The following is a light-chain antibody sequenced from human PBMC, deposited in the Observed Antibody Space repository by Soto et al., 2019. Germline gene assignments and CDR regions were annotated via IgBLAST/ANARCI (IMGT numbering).Light chain of an antibody. J-gene: IGLJ2*01. Sequence: QAVVTXXXXLXVSPGGXXXXXXGSXTXXVXXXXXPYWFQXKXGQAPXTLIYDTNNKASWTPARFSGSLLGXKAALSLSGAQPEDEATYFCCLSYGFLAVFGGGTKLTVL. V-gene: IGLV7-46*01. CDR1: TXXVXXXXX. CDR2: DTN. CDR3: CLSYGFLAV.